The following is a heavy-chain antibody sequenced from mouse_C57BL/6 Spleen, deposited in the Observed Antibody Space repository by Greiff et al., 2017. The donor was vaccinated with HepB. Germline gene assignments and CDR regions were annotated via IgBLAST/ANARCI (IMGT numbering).Heavy chain of an antibody. V-gene: IGHV1-7*01. CDR2: INPSSGYT. J-gene: IGHJ4*01. Sequence: QVQLQQSGAELAKPGASVKLSCKASGYTFTSYWMHWVKQRPGQGLEWIGYINPSSGYTKYNQKFKDKATLTADKSSSTAYMQLSSLTDEDSAVYYCAKVYGSSYYAMDYWGQGTSVTVSS. D-gene: IGHD1-1*01. CDR3: AKVYGSSYYAMDY. CDR1: GYTFTSYW.